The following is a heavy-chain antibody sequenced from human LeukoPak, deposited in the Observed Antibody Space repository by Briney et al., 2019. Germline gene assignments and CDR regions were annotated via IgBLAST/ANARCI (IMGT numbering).Heavy chain of an antibody. Sequence: SVKVSCKASGGTFSSYAISWVRQAPGQGLAWMGGIIPIFGTANYAQKFQGRVTITTDESTSTAYMELSSLRSEDTAVYYCARELTLQQWLVPGAFDIWGQGTMVTVSS. V-gene: IGHV1-69*05. CDR2: IIPIFGTA. CDR1: GGTFSSYA. J-gene: IGHJ3*02. D-gene: IGHD6-19*01. CDR3: ARELTLQQWLVPGAFDI.